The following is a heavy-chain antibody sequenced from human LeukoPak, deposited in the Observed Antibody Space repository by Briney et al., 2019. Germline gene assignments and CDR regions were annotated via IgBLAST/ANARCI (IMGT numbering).Heavy chain of an antibody. V-gene: IGHV4-39*01. J-gene: IGHJ4*02. Sequence: TSETLSLTCIVSGGSISTSAYYWGWIRQPPGEGLQWIGSIYYSGNTYYNSSLKSRVTISVDTSTSQFSLRLSSVTAADTAVYYCARGAGAIFDYWGQGTLVTVSS. CDR2: IYYSGNT. CDR1: GGSISTSAYY. D-gene: IGHD1-26*01. CDR3: ARGAGAIFDY.